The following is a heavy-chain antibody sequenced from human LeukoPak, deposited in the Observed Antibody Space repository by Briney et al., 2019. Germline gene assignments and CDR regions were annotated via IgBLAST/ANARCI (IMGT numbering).Heavy chain of an antibody. V-gene: IGHV1-2*02. CDR3: ARSIAARPGGYYYYYMDV. J-gene: IGHJ6*03. CDR2: INTNSGGT. CDR1: GYTFTGYY. D-gene: IGHD6-6*01. Sequence: ASVKVSCKASGYTFTGYYMHWVRQAPGQGLEWMGWINTNSGGTNYAQKFQGRVTMTRDTSISTAYMELSRLRSDDTAVYYCARSIAARPGGYYYYYMDVWGKGTTVTVPS.